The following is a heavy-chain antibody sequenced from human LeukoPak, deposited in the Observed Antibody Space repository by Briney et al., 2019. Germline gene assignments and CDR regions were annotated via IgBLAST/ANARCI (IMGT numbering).Heavy chain of an antibody. J-gene: IGHJ4*02. V-gene: IGHV3-23*01. CDR3: TRDEDFYSSSSDY. Sequence: PGGSLRLSCAASGFTFSSYAMSWVRQAPGKGLECISGFSGSGGSTYYADSVKGRFTISRDNSKNTLYLQMNSLRAEDTAVYYCTRDEDFYSSSSDYWGQGTLATVSS. CDR1: GFTFSSYA. CDR2: FSGSGGST. D-gene: IGHD6-6*01.